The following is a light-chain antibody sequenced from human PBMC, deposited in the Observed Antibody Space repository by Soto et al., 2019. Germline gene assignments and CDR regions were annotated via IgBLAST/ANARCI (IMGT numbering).Light chain of an antibody. CDR3: QQYGRSPFT. V-gene: IGKV3-20*01. J-gene: IGKJ3*01. CDR1: QSVSSSY. Sequence: EIVFTHSPGSLSLSPGERATLSCRASQSVSSSYLAWYQQKPGQAPRLLIYGASSRATGIPGRFSGSGSGTDFTLTISRLEPEDFAVYYCQQYGRSPFTFGPGTKVDIK. CDR2: GAS.